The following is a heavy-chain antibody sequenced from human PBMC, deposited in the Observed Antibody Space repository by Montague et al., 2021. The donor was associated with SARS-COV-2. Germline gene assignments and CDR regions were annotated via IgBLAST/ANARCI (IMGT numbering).Heavy chain of an antibody. J-gene: IGHJ2*01. V-gene: IGHV4-59*12. CDR2: IYYSGST. D-gene: IGHD5-24*01. CDR3: ARDGYNAHQNYWYFDL. Sequence: SETLSLTCTVSGGSISTYCWSWIRQPPGKGLEWNGIIYYSGSTNSXPSLKSQVTISVDTSKNQFSLKLSSVTAADTAVYYCARDGYNAHQNYWYFDLWGRGTLVTVSS. CDR1: GGSISTYC.